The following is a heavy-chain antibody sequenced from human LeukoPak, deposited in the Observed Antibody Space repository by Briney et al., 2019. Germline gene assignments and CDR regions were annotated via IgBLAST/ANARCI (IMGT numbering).Heavy chain of an antibody. CDR3: ASGGAVLLYCSSTSCPPAGQYDY. J-gene: IGHJ4*02. D-gene: IGHD2-2*01. V-gene: IGHV3-7*03. CDR1: GSTFSTYW. CDR2: IKQDGSEK. Sequence: GGSLRLSCAASGSTFSTYWMNWVRQAPGKGLEWVASIKQDGSEKYYVDSVKGRFTISRDNAKNLLYLQMNSLRAEDTAVYYCASGGAVLLYCSSTSCPPAGQYDYWGQGTLVTVSS.